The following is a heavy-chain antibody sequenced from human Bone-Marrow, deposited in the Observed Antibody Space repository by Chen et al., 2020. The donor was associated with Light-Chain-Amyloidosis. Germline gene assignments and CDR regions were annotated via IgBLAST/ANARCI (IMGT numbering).Heavy chain of an antibody. Sequence: QVQLVQSGPELQKPGASVKVSCKASGYTFTNYGIHWVRQAPGQGLEWMAWLTAYNGDKKFGQKFQGRVTVTTDTSTNTAYMELTRLTSDDTATYFCTRGARGWYGFFDFWGQGTLVTVSS. V-gene: IGHV1-18*01. CDR2: LTAYNGDK. CDR3: TRGARGWYGFFDF. D-gene: IGHD6-19*01. J-gene: IGHJ4*02. CDR1: GYTFTNYG.